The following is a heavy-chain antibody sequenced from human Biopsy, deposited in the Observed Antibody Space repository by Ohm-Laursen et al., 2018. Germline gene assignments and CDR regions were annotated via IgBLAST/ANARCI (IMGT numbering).Heavy chain of an antibody. D-gene: IGHD2-15*01. Sequence: SDTLSLTCPVSGGSISSFYWTWIRQPPGKGPEGIGDISDSGSTNYKPSLKIRVIISVDMSKNQFSLNLSSVTAADTAVYYCARRGSGGRSFDHWGQGTLVTVSS. V-gene: IGHV4-59*08. CDR2: ISDSGST. J-gene: IGHJ4*02. CDR3: ARRGSGGRSFDH. CDR1: GGSISSFY.